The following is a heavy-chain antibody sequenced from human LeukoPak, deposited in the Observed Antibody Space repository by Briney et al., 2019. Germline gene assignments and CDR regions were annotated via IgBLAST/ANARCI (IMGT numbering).Heavy chain of an antibody. V-gene: IGHV1-69*13. D-gene: IGHD5-24*01. Sequence: ASVKVSCKPSGGTFSSYAITWVRQAPGQGLEWMGGIIPMSGTANYAQKFQGRVTITADESTSTAYMELSSLRSDDTAVYYCARSYMFRDGYNRVFGYWGQGTLVTVSS. CDR3: ARSYMFRDGYNRVFGY. J-gene: IGHJ4*02. CDR2: IIPMSGTA. CDR1: GGTFSSYA.